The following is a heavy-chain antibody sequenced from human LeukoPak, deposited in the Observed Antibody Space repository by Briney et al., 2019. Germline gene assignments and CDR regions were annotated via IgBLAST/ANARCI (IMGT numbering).Heavy chain of an antibody. CDR2: IKEDGTTK. Sequence: GGSLRLSCAASGFTFSDYWMTWVRQAPGKGLEWVANIKEDGTTKHYVDSVKGRFTISRDNAKRSLYLQMNSLRAEDTAVYYCARAYIVATSLGYWGQGTLVTVSS. V-gene: IGHV3-7*04. CDR3: ARAYIVATSLGY. CDR1: GFTFSDYW. D-gene: IGHD5-12*01. J-gene: IGHJ4*02.